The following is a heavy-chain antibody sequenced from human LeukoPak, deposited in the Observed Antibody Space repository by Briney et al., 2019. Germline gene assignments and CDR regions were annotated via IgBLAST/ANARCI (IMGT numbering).Heavy chain of an antibody. CDR1: GGSISSYY. Sequence: SETLSLTCTVSGGSISSYYWSWIRQPPGKGLEWIGYIYYSGSTNYNPSLKSRVTISVDTSKNQFSLKLSSVTAADTAVYYCARGVYATYYYYYYMDVWGKGTTVTVSS. CDR2: IYYSGST. J-gene: IGHJ6*03. D-gene: IGHD2-8*01. CDR3: ARGVYATYYYYYYMDV. V-gene: IGHV4-59*01.